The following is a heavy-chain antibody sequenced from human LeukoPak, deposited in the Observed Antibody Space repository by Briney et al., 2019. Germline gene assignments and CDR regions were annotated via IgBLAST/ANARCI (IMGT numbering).Heavy chain of an antibody. Sequence: SETLSLTCTVSGGSISSYYWSWIRQPAGKGLEWIGRIYTSGSTNYNPSLKSRVTMSVDTSKNQFSLKLSSVTAADTAVYYCAREWDIAAAGTDFDYWGQGTLVTVSS. CDR3: AREWDIAAAGTDFDY. V-gene: IGHV4-4*07. CDR2: IYTSGST. D-gene: IGHD6-13*01. CDR1: GGSISSYY. J-gene: IGHJ4*02.